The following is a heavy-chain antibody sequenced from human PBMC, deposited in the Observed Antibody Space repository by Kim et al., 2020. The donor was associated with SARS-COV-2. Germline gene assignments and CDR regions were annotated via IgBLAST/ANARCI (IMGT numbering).Heavy chain of an antibody. Sequence: GGSLRLSCAASGFTFSSYDMHWVRQAPGKGLEWVAIIWYDGSNKYYADSVKGRFTISRDNSKNTLYLQMNSLRAEDTAVYYCARDFEPGRSYYGPDQWGQGTLVTVSS. V-gene: IGHV3-33*01. J-gene: IGHJ5*02. D-gene: IGHD1-26*01. CDR2: IWYDGSNK. CDR1: GFTFSSYD. CDR3: ARDFEPGRSYYGPDQ.